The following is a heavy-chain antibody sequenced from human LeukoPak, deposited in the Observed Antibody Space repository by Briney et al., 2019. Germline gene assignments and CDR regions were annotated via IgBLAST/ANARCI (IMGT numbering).Heavy chain of an antibody. CDR3: ARGLGYCTGGSCNWFDP. D-gene: IGHD2-15*01. V-gene: IGHV1-2*02. CDR1: GYTFTSYG. Sequence: ASVKVSCKASGYTFTSYGISWVRQAPGQGLEWMGWINPNSGGTNYSQKFQGRVTMTSDTSITTAYMELSRLRSDDTAVYYCARGLGYCTGGSCNWFDPWGQGTLVTVSS. J-gene: IGHJ5*02. CDR2: INPNSGGT.